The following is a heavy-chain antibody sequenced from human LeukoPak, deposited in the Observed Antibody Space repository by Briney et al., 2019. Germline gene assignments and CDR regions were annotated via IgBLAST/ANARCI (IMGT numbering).Heavy chain of an antibody. D-gene: IGHD3-10*01. CDR2: INHSGST. V-gene: IGHV4-34*01. J-gene: IGHJ5*02. CDR3: APRWVRGRRKYDWFDP. CDR1: GGSFSGYY. Sequence: SGTLSLTCAVYGGSFSGYYWSWIRQPPGKGLEWIGEINHSGSTNYNPSLKSRVTISVDTSKNQFSLKLSSVTAADTAVYYCAPRWVRGRRKYDWFDPWGQGTLVTVSS.